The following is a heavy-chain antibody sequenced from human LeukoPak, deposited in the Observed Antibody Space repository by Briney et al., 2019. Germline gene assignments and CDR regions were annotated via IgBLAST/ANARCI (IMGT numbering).Heavy chain of an antibody. J-gene: IGHJ4*02. D-gene: IGHD3-3*01. CDR2: INPNRGGT. CDR1: GYTFTGYY. CDR3: ARDYDFWSGYYFDY. V-gene: IGHV1-2*02. Sequence: ASVKVSCKASGYTFTGYYMHWVRQAPGQGLEWMGWINPNRGGTNYAQKFKGRVTITRDTSISTAYMELSRLRSDDTAVYYCARDYDFWSGYYFDYWGQGTLVTVSS.